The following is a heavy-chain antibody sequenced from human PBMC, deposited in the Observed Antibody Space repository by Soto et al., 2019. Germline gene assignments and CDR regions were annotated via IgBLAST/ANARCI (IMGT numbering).Heavy chain of an antibody. D-gene: IGHD3-3*01. V-gene: IGHV3-15*01. J-gene: IGHJ6*03. Sequence: GGSLRLSCAASGFTFSNAWMSWVRQAPGKGLEWVGRIKSKTDGGTTDYAAPVKGRFTISRDDSKNTLYLQMNSLKTEDTAVYYCTTEVDFWKEARYYYMDVWGKGTTVTVSS. CDR1: GFTFSNAW. CDR2: IKSKTDGGTT. CDR3: TTEVDFWKEARYYYMDV.